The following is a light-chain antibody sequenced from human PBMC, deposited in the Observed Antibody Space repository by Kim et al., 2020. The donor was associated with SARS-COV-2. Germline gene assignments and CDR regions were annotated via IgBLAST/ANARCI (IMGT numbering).Light chain of an antibody. CDR2: RTS. Sequence: INSWLNWYQQKPGKAPHLLIYRTSTLQSGVPPRFSGSASGTDFSLTISSLQPEDFATYYCQQSYTFPRTFGQGTKVDIK. CDR3: QQSYTFPRT. J-gene: IGKJ1*01. V-gene: IGKV1-39*01. CDR1: INSW.